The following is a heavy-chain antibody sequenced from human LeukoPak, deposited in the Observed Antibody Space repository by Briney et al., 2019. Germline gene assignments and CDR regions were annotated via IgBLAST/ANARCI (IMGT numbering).Heavy chain of an antibody. CDR2: IIGDGTST. CDR3: ATIYLSSSL. CDR1: GFTFSSYW. D-gene: IGHD2/OR15-2a*01. Sequence: GGSLRLSCAASGFTFSSYWMHWVRQAPGKGLVWVSRIIGDGTSTTYADSVRGRFTISRDNAKNTLYLQMNSRRAEDTAVYYCATIYLSSSLWGQGTLVTVSS. V-gene: IGHV3-74*01. J-gene: IGHJ4*02.